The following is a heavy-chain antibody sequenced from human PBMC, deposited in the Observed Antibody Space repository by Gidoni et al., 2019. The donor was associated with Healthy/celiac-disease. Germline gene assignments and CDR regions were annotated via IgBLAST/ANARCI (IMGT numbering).Heavy chain of an antibody. CDR3: AREDDILTGYSPKLNYYYGMDV. D-gene: IGHD3-9*01. V-gene: IGHV3-48*04. Sequence: EVQLVESGGGLVQPGGSLRLSCAASGFTFSSYSMNCVRQAPGKGLEWVSYISSSSITIYYADSVKGRFTISRDNAKNSLYLQMNSLRAEDTVVYYWAREDDILTGYSPKLNYYYGMDVGGQGTTVTVSS. CDR1: GFTFSSYS. CDR2: ISSSSITI. J-gene: IGHJ6*02.